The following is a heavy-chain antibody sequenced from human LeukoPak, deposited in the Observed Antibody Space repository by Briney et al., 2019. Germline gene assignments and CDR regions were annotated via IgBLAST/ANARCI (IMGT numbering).Heavy chain of an antibody. V-gene: IGHV1-18*01. D-gene: IGHD6-13*01. CDR2: ISAYNGNT. J-gene: IGHJ3*02. Sequence: ASAKVSCKASGYTFTSYGISWVRQAPGQGLEWMGWISAYNGNTNYAQKLQGRVTMTTDTSTSTAYMELRSLRSDDTAVYYCARDGYSSSWYGDAFDIWGQGTMVTVSS. CDR1: GYTFTSYG. CDR3: ARDGYSSSWYGDAFDI.